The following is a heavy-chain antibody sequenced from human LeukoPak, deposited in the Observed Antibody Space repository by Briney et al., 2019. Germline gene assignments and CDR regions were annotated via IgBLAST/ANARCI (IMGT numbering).Heavy chain of an antibody. CDR2: IIPIFGTA. D-gene: IGHD3-3*01. CDR1: GGTFSSYA. J-gene: IGHJ3*02. Sequence: SVKVSCKASGGTFSSYAISWVRQAPGQGLEWMGRIIPIFGTANYAQKFQGRVTITTDESTSTAYMELSSLRSEDTAVYYCAREQVLRFLEWLADPRRDAFDIWGQGTMVTVSS. V-gene: IGHV1-69*05. CDR3: AREQVLRFLEWLADPRRDAFDI.